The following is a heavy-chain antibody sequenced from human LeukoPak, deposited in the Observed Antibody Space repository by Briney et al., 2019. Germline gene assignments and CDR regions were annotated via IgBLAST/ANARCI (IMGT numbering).Heavy chain of an antibody. CDR1: GYSFTSYW. CDR2: IYPGDSDT. J-gene: IGHJ3*02. CDR3: ARHVRAYYDFWSGYLDDAFDI. Sequence: GESLKISCKGSGYSFTSYWIGWVRQMPGKGLEWMGIIYPGDSDTRYSPSFQGQVTISADKSISTAYLQWSSLKASDTAMYYCARHVRAYYDFWSGYLDDAFDIWGQGTMVTVSS. D-gene: IGHD3-3*01. V-gene: IGHV5-51*01.